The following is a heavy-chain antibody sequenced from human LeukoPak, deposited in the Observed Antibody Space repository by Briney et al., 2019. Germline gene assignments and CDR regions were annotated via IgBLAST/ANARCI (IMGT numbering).Heavy chain of an antibody. CDR1: GFTFSSYG. Sequence: PGGSLRLSCAASGFTFSSYGMHWVRQAPGKGLEWVAVIWYDGSNKYYADSVKGRFTISRDNSKNTLYLQVNSLRAEDTAVYYCAKDDHYYDSSGYYYGYFQHWGQGTMVSVSS. CDR2: IWYDGSNK. CDR3: AKDDHYYDSSGYYYGYFQH. V-gene: IGHV3-33*06. D-gene: IGHD3-22*01. J-gene: IGHJ1*01.